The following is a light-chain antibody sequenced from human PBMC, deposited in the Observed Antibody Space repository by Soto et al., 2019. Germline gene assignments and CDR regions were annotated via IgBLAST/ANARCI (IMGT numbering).Light chain of an antibody. Sequence: EIVLTQSPGTLSLSPGERATLSCRASQSVCSSYLAWYQQKPGQAPRLLIYGASSRATGIPDRFSGSGSGTAFTLTISRLEPEEFAVYYCQQRWTFGQGTKVEIK. J-gene: IGKJ1*01. CDR3: QQRWT. V-gene: IGKV3-20*01. CDR1: QSVCSSY. CDR2: GAS.